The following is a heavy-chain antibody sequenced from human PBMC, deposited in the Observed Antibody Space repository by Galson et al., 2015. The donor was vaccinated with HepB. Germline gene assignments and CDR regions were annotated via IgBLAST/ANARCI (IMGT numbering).Heavy chain of an antibody. CDR1: GYSFTSYW. CDR3: ARPVDEVVPAAILRSTHYYYYYMDV. Sequence: QSGAEVKKPGESLKISCKGSGYSFTSYWIGWVRQMPGKGLEWMGIIYPGDSDTRYSPSFQGQVTISADKSISTAYLQWSSLKASDTAMYYCARPVDEVVPAAILRSTHYYYYYMDVWGKGTTVTVSS. J-gene: IGHJ6*03. V-gene: IGHV5-51*01. CDR2: IYPGDSDT. D-gene: IGHD2-2*02.